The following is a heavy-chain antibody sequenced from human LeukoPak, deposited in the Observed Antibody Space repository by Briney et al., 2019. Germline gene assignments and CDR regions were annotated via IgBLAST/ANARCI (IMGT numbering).Heavy chain of an antibody. D-gene: IGHD3-10*01. CDR1: GGSISSYY. J-gene: IGHJ4*02. CDR3: ARHGSGSYYSFDY. V-gene: IGHV4-59*08. CDR2: IYYSGST. Sequence: SETLPLTCTVSGGSISSYYWSWIRQPPGKGLEWIGYIYYSGSTNYNPSLKSRVTISVDTSKNQFSLKLSSVTAADTAVYYCARHGSGSYYSFDYWGQGTLVTVSS.